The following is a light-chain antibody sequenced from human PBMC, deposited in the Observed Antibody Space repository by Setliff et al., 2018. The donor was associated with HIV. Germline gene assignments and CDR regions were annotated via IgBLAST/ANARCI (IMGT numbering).Light chain of an antibody. CDR1: SSDVGSYNL. Sequence: QSALTQPASVSGSPGQSITISCTGTSSDVGSYNLVSWYQQHPGKAPKLMIYEVSKRPSGVSDRFSGSKSGNTASLTISGLQAEDEADYYCSSYVGSSSGVFGGGTKVTVL. J-gene: IGLJ3*02. CDR3: SSYVGSSSGV. CDR2: EVS. V-gene: IGLV2-14*02.